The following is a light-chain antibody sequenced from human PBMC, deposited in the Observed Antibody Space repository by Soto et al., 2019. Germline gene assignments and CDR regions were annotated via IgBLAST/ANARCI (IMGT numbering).Light chain of an antibody. CDR3: QQSLDTPPT. V-gene: IGKV1-39*01. J-gene: IGKJ1*01. CDR1: QHVSSY. Sequence: DIQMTQSPSSLSASVGDRVTITCRASQHVSSYLSWYQQKPGKAPNLLIYSASSLQSGVPSRFSGSGSGTEFTLTISSLQPEDFATYYCQQSLDTPPTFGLGTRVDIK. CDR2: SAS.